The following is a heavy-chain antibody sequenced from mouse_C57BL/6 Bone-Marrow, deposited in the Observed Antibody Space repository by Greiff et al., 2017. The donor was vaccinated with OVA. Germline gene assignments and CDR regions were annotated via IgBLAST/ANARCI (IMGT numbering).Heavy chain of an antibody. CDR1: GFSLTSYG. D-gene: IGHD2-5*01. V-gene: IGHV2-2*01. Sequence: QVQLQQSGPGLVQPSQSLSITCTVSGFSLTSYGVHWVRQSPGKGLEWLGVIWSGGSTDYNAAFISRLSISKDNSKSQVFFKMNRRQAEDTAIYYCARNCDYSNRFAYWGQGTLVTVSA. CDR2: IWSGGST. CDR3: ARNCDYSNRFAY. J-gene: IGHJ3*01.